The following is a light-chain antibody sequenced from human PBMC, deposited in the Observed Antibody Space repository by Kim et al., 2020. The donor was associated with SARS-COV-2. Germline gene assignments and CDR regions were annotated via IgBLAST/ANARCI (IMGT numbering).Light chain of an antibody. CDR3: SSYGGTNTVV. V-gene: IGLV2-8*01. CDR1: SSDVGGYNY. CDR2: EVS. Sequence: QSVLTQPPSASGSPGQSVTISCTGTSSDVGGYNYVSWYQQHPGKAPKLMIYEVSKRPSRVPDRFSGSKSGHTASLTVSGLEAEDEAHYYCSSYGGTNTVVFGGGTQLTVL. J-gene: IGLJ2*01.